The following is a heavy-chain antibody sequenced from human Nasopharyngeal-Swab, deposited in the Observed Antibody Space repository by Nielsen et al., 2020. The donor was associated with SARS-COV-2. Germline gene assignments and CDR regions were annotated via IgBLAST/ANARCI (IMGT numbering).Heavy chain of an antibody. CDR3: AKEPVTTVTTYNVLDYYGMDV. D-gene: IGHD4-17*01. CDR1: GFTFSSYG. J-gene: IGHJ6*02. V-gene: IGHV3-30*18. Sequence: GGSLRLSCAASGFTFSSYGMHWVRQAPGKGLEWVAVISYDGSNKYYADSVKGRFTISRDNSKSTLYLQMNSLRAEDTAVYYCAKEPVTTVTTYNVLDYYGMDVWGQGTTVTVSS. CDR2: ISYDGSNK.